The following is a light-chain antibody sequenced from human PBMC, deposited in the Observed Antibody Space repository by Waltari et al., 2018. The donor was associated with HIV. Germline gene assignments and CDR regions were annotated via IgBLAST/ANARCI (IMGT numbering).Light chain of an antibody. V-gene: IGLV2-14*01. CDR2: EVS. CDR3: SSYANANIL. Sequence: QSALTQPASVSGSPGQSITISCTGTSSDVGAYNYVSWYQHHPGKAPKLIGYEVSNRTSGISNRFSGSKSGNTASLTISGRQAEDEADYYCSSYANANILFGGGTKLTVL. CDR1: SSDVGAYNY. J-gene: IGLJ3*02.